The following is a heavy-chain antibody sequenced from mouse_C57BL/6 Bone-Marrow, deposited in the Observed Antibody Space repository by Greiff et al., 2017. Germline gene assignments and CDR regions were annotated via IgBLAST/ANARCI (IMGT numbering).Heavy chain of an antibody. CDR1: GYTFTSYW. CDR3: ARSGGSSGWFAY. V-gene: IGHV1-64*01. Sequence: QVQLQQPGAELVKPGASVTLSCKASGYTFTSYWMHWVKQRPGQGLEWIGMIHPNSGSTNYNEKFNSKATLTVDKSSSTAYMQLSSLTSEDSAVXYCARSGGSSGWFAYWGQGTLVTVSA. D-gene: IGHD1-1*01. CDR2: IHPNSGST. J-gene: IGHJ3*01.